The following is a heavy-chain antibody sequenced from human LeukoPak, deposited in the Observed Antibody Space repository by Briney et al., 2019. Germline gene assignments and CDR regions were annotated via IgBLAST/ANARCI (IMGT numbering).Heavy chain of an antibody. CDR2: IVVGSGNT. CDR1: GFTFTSSA. J-gene: IGHJ5*02. V-gene: IGHV1-58*02. CDR3: ARILPTADFDP. D-gene: IGHD2-2*01. Sequence: VALVKVSCKASGFTFTSSAMQWVRQARGQRLEWIGWIVVGSGNTNYAQKFQERVTITRDMSTSTAYMELSSLRSEDTAVYYCARILPTADFDPWGQGTLVTVSS.